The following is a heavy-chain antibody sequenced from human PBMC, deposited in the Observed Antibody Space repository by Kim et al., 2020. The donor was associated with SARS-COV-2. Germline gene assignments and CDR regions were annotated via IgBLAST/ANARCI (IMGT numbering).Heavy chain of an antibody. CDR3: AKDRDIVVVPAKGRGGMDV. J-gene: IGHJ6*02. Sequence: GRFTISRDNSKNTLYLQMNSLRAEDTAVYYCAKDRDIVVVPAKGRGGMDVWGQGTTVTVSS. V-gene: IGHV3-33*06. D-gene: IGHD2-2*01.